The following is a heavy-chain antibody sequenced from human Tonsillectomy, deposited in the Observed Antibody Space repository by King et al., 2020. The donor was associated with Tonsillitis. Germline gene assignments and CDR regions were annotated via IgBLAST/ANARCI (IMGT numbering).Heavy chain of an antibody. Sequence: VQLVESGGGLVQPGGSLRLSCAASGFTFSSYSMNWVRQAPGKGLEWVSYISSSSSTRYHAYSVKGRFTISRDNAKNSLYLQMNSLRAEDTAVYYCARDSLSLYGDSEYFQHWGQGTLVTVSS. CDR3: ARDSLSLYGDSEYFQH. CDR1: GFTFSSYS. D-gene: IGHD4-17*01. CDR2: ISSSSSTR. V-gene: IGHV3-48*01. J-gene: IGHJ1*01.